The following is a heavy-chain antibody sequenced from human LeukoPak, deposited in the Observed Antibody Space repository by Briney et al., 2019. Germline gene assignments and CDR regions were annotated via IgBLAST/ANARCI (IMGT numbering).Heavy chain of an antibody. CDR2: TYYRYKWFY. V-gene: IGHV6-1*01. CDR3: VREGGLAMTGGLER. J-gene: IGHJ4*02. CDR1: GETFSSNSAD. Sequence: ASQTLSLTCAISGETFSSNSADWYWLSPSPAGGLEWLGRTYYRYKWFYDYAVSVESLTTVKPDTNKNQFSLQLSSEAPEDTAVYYCVREGGLAMTGGLERWGQGTRVTVS. D-gene: IGHD3/OR15-3a*01.